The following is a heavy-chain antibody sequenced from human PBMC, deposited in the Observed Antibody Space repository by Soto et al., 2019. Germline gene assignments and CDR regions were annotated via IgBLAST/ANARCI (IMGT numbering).Heavy chain of an antibody. CDR2: IIPILGIA. Sequence: QVQLVQSGAEVKKPGSSVKVSCKASGGTFSSYTISWVRQAPGQGLEWMGRIIPILGIANYAQKFQGRVTITADKSTSTAYMELSSLRSEDTAAYYWARDLGDITGTTPNYWGQGTLVTVSS. CDR1: GGTFSSYT. D-gene: IGHD1-7*01. CDR3: ARDLGDITGTTPNY. V-gene: IGHV1-69*08. J-gene: IGHJ4*02.